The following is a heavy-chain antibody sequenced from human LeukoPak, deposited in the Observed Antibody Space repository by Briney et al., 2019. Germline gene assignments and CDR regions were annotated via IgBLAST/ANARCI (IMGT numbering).Heavy chain of an antibody. CDR3: ARVLRNYYHLDV. J-gene: IGHJ6*03. Sequence: SETLSLTCTVSGVSINSHYWSWIRQPPGKGLEWIGFIYDSGSANYRSSLESRVTMTLDTSKNQFSLKLNSVTAADTAVYYCARVLRNYYHLDVWGKGTTVTVSS. CDR1: GVSINSHY. CDR2: IYDSGSA. V-gene: IGHV4-59*11. D-gene: IGHD3-3*01.